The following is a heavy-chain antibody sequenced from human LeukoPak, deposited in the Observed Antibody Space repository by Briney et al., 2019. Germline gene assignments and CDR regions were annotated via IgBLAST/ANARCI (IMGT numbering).Heavy chain of an antibody. CDR1: GFTFSSYE. V-gene: IGHV3-48*03. CDR3: ARADSGYDNYYYYYMDV. CDR2: ISSSGSTI. J-gene: IGHJ6*03. Sequence: GGSLRLSCAASGFTFSSYEMNWVRQAPGKGLEWVSYISSSGSTIYYADSVKGRFTISRDNAKNSLYLQMNSLRAEDTAVYYCARADSGYDNYYYYYMDVWGKGTTVTVSS. D-gene: IGHD5-12*01.